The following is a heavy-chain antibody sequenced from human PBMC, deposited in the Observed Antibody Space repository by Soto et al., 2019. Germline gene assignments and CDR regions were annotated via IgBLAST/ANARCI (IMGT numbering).Heavy chain of an antibody. CDR3: ARKGGSWYQSPKNHFDY. Sequence: ASVKVSCKASGYTFTSYGISWVRQAPGQGLEWMGWISAYNGNTNYAQKLQGRVTMITDTSTSTAYMELRSLRSDDTAVYYCARKGGSWYQSPKNHFDYWGQGTLVTVSS. J-gene: IGHJ4*02. V-gene: IGHV1-18*04. D-gene: IGHD6-13*01. CDR2: ISAYNGNT. CDR1: GYTFTSYG.